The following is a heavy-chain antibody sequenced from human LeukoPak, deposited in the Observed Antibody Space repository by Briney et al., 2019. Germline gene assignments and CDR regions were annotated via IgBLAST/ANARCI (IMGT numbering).Heavy chain of an antibody. CDR3: AKAMVRGVIILYYFDY. V-gene: IGHV3-23*01. Sequence: PGGSLRLSCAASGFTFSTYAMSWVRQAPGKGLEWVSAISGSGGSTYYADSVKGRFTISRDNSKNTLYLQMNSLRAEDTAVYYCAKAMVRGVIILYYFDYWGQGTLVTVSS. D-gene: IGHD3-10*01. CDR1: GFTFSTYA. J-gene: IGHJ4*02. CDR2: ISGSGGST.